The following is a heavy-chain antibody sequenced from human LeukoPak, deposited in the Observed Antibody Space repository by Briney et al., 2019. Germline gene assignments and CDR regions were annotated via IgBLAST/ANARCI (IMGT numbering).Heavy chain of an antibody. CDR2: MSYSGST. Sequence: PSETLSLTCTVSGGSISSSIYYWGWIRQPPGKGLEWIGSMSYSGSTYYNPSLKSRVTISVDTSKNQFSLKLSSVTAADTAVYYCAGTYKYYYYYYMDVWGKGTTVTISS. V-gene: IGHV4-39*07. CDR1: GGSISSSIYY. D-gene: IGHD1-14*01. CDR3: AGTYKYYYYYYMDV. J-gene: IGHJ6*03.